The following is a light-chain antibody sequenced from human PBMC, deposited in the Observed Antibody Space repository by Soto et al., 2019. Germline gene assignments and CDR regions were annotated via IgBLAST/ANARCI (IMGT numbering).Light chain of an antibody. V-gene: IGKV3-20*01. CDR1: QSVSSSY. J-gene: IGKJ1*01. CDR2: GAS. CDR3: QHQRV. Sequence: EIVLTQSPGTLSLSPGERATLSCRASQSVSSSYLAWYQQKPGQAPRLLIYGASSRATGIPDRFSGSGSGTDFTLTISRLEPEDFAVYYCQHQRVFGQGTKVEIK.